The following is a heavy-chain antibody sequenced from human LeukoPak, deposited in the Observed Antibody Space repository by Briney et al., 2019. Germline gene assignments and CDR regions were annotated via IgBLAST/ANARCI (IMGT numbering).Heavy chain of an antibody. CDR1: GGSISSSSYY. CDR3: ARSGGWRYKLLSRPKNNWFDP. D-gene: IGHD2-2*01. J-gene: IGHJ5*02. Sequence: PSETLSLTCTVSGGSISSSSYYWVWMRHPPGKGLVWIGSIYYSGSTYYYPTLKNRFTISVHTSKRPLSLTLISVTATAAAGYYWARSGGWRYKLLSRPKNNWFDPWGQGTLVTVSS. V-gene: IGHV4-39*01. CDR2: IYYSGST.